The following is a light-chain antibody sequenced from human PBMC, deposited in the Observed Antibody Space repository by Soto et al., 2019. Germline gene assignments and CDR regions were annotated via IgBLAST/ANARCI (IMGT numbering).Light chain of an antibody. CDR3: QQYDSSPPGT. Sequence: EIVRTQSPATLSVSPGDRATLSCRASQSVSSRYLAWYQKKPGQAPRLLIYGASSRATGIPDRFSGSGSGTDFTLTIRRLEPEDFAVYYCQQYDSSPPGTFGQGTKVDIK. V-gene: IGKV3-20*01. J-gene: IGKJ1*01. CDR2: GAS. CDR1: QSVSSRY.